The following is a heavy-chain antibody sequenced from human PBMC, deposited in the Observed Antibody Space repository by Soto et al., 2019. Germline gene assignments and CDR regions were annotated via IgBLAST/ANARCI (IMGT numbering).Heavy chain of an antibody. CDR3: ARARITMVRGVISLVYYYYGMDV. CDR2: INHSGST. CDR1: GGSFSGYY. V-gene: IGHV4-34*01. J-gene: IGHJ6*02. D-gene: IGHD3-10*01. Sequence: SETLSLTCAVYGGSFSGYYWSWIRQPPGKGLEWIGEINHSGSTNYNPSLKSRVTISVDTSKNQFSLKLSSVTAADTAVYYCARARITMVRGVISLVYYYYGMDVWGQGTTVTVSS.